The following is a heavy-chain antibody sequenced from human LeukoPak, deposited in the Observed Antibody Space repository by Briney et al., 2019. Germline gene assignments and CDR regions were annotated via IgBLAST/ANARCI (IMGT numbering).Heavy chain of an antibody. Sequence: TGGSLRLSCAASGFTFDDYDMNWVRQAPGKGLEWISYISVDSSNIYYADSMKGRFTISRDNAKNSLYLQMNSLRGEDTALYYCARGGGTAGYYYQMDVWGQGTTVTVSS. J-gene: IGHJ6*02. V-gene: IGHV3-48*01. CDR1: GFTFDDYD. D-gene: IGHD1-1*01. CDR2: ISVDSSNI. CDR3: ARGGGTAGYYYQMDV.